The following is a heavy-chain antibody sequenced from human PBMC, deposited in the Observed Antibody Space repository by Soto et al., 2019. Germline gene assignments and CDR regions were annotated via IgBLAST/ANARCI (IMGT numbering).Heavy chain of an antibody. D-gene: IGHD3-22*01. CDR2: ISNRGGST. Sequence: GGSLRLSCVASGFTFGSYAMSWVRQAPGKGLEWVSGISNRGGSTYYADSVKGRFTISRDNSKNTLYLQMNSLRAEDTALYYCSKDRRYYEKIGYCYGYWSHGAQVTVSS. CDR1: GFTFGSYA. V-gene: IGHV3-23*01. J-gene: IGHJ4*01. CDR3: SKDRRYYEKIGYCYGY.